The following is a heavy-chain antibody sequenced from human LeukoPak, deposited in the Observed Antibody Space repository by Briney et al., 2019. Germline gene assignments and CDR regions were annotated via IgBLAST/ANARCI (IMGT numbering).Heavy chain of an antibody. CDR3: ARLLRFWFDP. J-gene: IGHJ5*02. V-gene: IGHV1-8*01. CDR2: MNPNSGNT. CDR1: GYTFTSYD. Sequence: GASVTVSCKASGYTFTSYDINWVRQATGQGLEWMGWMNPNSGNTGYAQKFQGRVTMTWNTSISTAYMELSSLRSEDTAVYYCARLLRFWFDPWGQGALLTVSS. D-gene: IGHD4-17*01.